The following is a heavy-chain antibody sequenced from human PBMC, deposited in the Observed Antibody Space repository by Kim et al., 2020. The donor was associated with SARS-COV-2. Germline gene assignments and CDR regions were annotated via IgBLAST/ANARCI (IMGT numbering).Heavy chain of an antibody. CDR1: GGSISSYY. Sequence: ETLSLTCTVSGGSISSYYWSWIRQPPGKGLEWIGYIYYSGSTNYNPSLKSRVTISVDTSKNQFSLKLSSVTAADTAVYYCARGEVTATPDYYYYGMDVWGQGTTVTVSS. D-gene: IGHD2-21*02. CDR2: IYYSGST. CDR3: ARGEVTATPDYYYYGMDV. V-gene: IGHV4-59*13. J-gene: IGHJ6*02.